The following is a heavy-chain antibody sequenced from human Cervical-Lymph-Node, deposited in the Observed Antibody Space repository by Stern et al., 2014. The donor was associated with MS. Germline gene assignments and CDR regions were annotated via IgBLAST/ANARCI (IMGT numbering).Heavy chain of an antibody. D-gene: IGHD3-3*01. CDR2: IIPILEIA. CDR1: GGTFSNYS. J-gene: IGHJ6*02. CDR3: ARDSDFWGMDV. Sequence: QVQLVQSGAEVKKPGSSMNVSCKASGGTFSNYSIAWVRQAPGQGLEWMGRIIPILEIANYAHEFQGRVTITADKSTRTAYMELSSLRSEDTAVYYCARDSDFWGMDVWGQGTTVTVSS. V-gene: IGHV1-69*09.